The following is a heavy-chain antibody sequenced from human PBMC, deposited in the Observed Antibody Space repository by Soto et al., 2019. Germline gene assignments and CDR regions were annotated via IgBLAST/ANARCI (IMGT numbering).Heavy chain of an antibody. V-gene: IGHV3-7*01. CDR2: IKPDGSDK. CDR3: ARENYFDY. Sequence: GGSLRLSCAASGFTFSSYAMHWVRQTPDKGLEWVANIKPDGSDKYYVDSVKGRFTISRDNARNSLYLQMNSLRAEDTAVYYCARENYFDYWGQGALVTVSS. J-gene: IGHJ4*02. CDR1: GFTFSSYA.